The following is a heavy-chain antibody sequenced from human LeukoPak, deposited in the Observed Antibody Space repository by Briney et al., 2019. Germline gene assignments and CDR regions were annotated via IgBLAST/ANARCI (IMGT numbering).Heavy chain of an antibody. J-gene: IGHJ4*02. CDR3: ARRLRIAVAGKGKYFDY. V-gene: IGHV4-61*02. CDR1: GGSISSGSYY. Sequence: PSETLSLTCSVSGGSISSGSYYWSWIRQPAGKGLEWIGRIFLSGSTNYNPSLKSRVTMSIATSKNQFSLKLSSVTAADTAVYYCARRLRIAVAGKGKYFDYWGQGTLVTVSS. CDR2: IFLSGST. D-gene: IGHD6-19*01.